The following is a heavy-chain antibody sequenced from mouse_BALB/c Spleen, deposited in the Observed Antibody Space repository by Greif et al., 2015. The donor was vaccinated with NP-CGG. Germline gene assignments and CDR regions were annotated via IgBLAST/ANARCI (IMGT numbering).Heavy chain of an antibody. CDR2: IDPANVNL. J-gene: IGHJ3*01. V-gene: IGHV14-3*02. Sequence: EVHLVESGAVLVKPGASVKLSCRASGFNITDTYMHWVKQRPEQGLEWIGRIDPANVNLKYDPKFQGKATTTTDASSNTASLQISSLTSEDTAVYYCANADYNSLGFAYWGQGTLVTVSA. CDR1: GFNITDTY. CDR3: ANADYNSLGFAY. D-gene: IGHD1-3*01.